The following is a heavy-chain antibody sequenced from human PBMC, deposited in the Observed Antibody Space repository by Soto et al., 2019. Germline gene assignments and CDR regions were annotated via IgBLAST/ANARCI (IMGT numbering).Heavy chain of an antibody. CDR2: ISSSSSTL. CDR1: GFTFSSYS. Sequence: GGSLRLSCAASGFTFSSYSMNWVRQAPGKGLEWVSYISSSSSTLYYADSVKGRFTISRDNAKNSLYLQMNSLRAEDTAVYYCARASYSGYDLDAFDIWGQGTMVTVSS. J-gene: IGHJ3*02. V-gene: IGHV3-48*01. CDR3: ARASYSGYDLDAFDI. D-gene: IGHD5-12*01.